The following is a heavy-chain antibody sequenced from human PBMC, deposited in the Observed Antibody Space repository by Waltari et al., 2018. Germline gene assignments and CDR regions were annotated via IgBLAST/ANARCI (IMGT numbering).Heavy chain of an antibody. Sequence: QVQLQESGPGLVKPSETLSLTCTVSGGSVNSASYYWTWIRQPPGKGLEWIAYIYSSGTTNYNPSLKSRVTISVDTSKNQFSLNLYSVTAADTAVYYCARGAGAVAGHTYFDYWGQGTLVTVSS. CDR3: ARGAGAVAGHTYFDY. D-gene: IGHD6-19*01. CDR1: GGSVNSASYY. V-gene: IGHV4-61*01. CDR2: IYSSGTT. J-gene: IGHJ4*02.